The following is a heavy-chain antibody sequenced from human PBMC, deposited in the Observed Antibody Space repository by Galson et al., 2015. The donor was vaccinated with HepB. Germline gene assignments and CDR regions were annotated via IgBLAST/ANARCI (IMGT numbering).Heavy chain of an antibody. CDR3: AKVFSREPIDTYFFDH. Sequence: SLRLSCAASGFTFSNYAMTWVRQAPGKGLEWVSSISGSGRSTYYADSVKGRFTISRDNSNNTLYLQMSTLRAEDTAVYYCAKVFSREPIDTYFFDHWGQGTLVTVSS. D-gene: IGHD1-26*01. J-gene: IGHJ4*02. CDR2: ISGSGRST. V-gene: IGHV3-23*01. CDR1: GFTFSNYA.